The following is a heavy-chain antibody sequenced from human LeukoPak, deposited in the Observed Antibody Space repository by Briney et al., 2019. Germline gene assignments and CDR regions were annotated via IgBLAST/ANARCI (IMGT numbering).Heavy chain of an antibody. V-gene: IGHV1-18*01. D-gene: IGHD3-10*01. Sequence: ASVKVSCKASGYTFTNYGVNWVRQAPGQGLEWMGWISAYNGYTKYPQKLQGRVTMTTDTSTSTAYMELRSLRSDDTAVYYCARGSYYISEALDYWGQGTLVTVSS. CDR2: ISAYNGYT. CDR3: ARGSYYISEALDY. J-gene: IGHJ4*02. CDR1: GYTFTNYG.